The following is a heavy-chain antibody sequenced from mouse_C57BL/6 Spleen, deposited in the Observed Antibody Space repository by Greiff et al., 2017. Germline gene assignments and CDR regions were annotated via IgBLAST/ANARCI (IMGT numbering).Heavy chain of an antibody. Sequence: QVQLQQPGAELVKPGASVKLSCKASGYTFTSYWMHWVKQRPGQGLEWIGEIDPSDSYTNYNQKFKGKSTLTVDKSSSTAYMQLSSLTSEDSAVYYCATTVVATDYWGQGTTLTVSS. J-gene: IGHJ2*01. D-gene: IGHD1-1*01. CDR2: IDPSDSYT. CDR3: ATTVVATDY. CDR1: GYTFTSYW. V-gene: IGHV1-69*01.